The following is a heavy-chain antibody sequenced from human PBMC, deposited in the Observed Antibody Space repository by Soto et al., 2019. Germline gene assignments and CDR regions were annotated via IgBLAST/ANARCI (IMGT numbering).Heavy chain of an antibody. CDR1: GFTFTNFA. J-gene: IGHJ4*02. CDR3: AKVRVEDKYGSGSYYALDS. CDR2: IVGSGGAT. V-gene: IGHV3-23*01. Sequence: GGSLRLSCSASGFTFTNFAMIWVRQAPGKGLEWVSNIVGSGGATFYADSVKGRFTISRDNPRDTVYLEMNSLRVEDTAIYYCAKVRVEDKYGSGSYYALDSWGQGTLVTVSS. D-gene: IGHD3-10*01.